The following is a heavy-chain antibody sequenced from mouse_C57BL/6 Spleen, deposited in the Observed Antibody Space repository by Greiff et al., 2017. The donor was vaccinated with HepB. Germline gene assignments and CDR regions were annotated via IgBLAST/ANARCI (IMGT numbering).Heavy chain of an antibody. CDR3: ARGRGTTVVARYYFDY. D-gene: IGHD1-1*01. CDR1: GYTFTEYT. V-gene: IGHV1-81*01. Sequence: QVQLQQSGAELVKPGASVKLSCKASGYTFTEYTIHWVKQRSGQGLEWIGEIYPRSGNTYYNEKFKGKATLTADKSSSTAYMELRSLTSEDSAVYFCARGRGTTVVARYYFDYWGQGTTLTVSS. J-gene: IGHJ2*01. CDR2: IYPRSGNT.